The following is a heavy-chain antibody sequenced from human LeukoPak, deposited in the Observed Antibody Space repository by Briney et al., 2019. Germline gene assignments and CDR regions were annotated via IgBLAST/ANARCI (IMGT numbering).Heavy chain of an antibody. CDR3: ARGGDSRYPYDSSGYYLDY. V-gene: IGHV1-69*13. CDR2: IIPIFGTA. D-gene: IGHD3-22*01. J-gene: IGHJ4*02. Sequence: SVKVSCKASGYRFTSYNMHWVRQAPGQGLEWMGGIIPIFGTANYAQKFQGRVTITADESTSTAYMELSSLRSEDTAVYYCARGGDSRYPYDSSGYYLDYWGQGTLVTVSS. CDR1: GYRFTSYN.